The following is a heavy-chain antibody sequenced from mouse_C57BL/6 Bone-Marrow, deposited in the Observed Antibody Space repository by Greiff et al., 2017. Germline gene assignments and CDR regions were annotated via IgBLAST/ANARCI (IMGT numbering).Heavy chain of an antibody. CDR2: ISSGGDYI. J-gene: IGHJ3*01. D-gene: IGHD2-3*01. Sequence: EVQGVESGEGLVKPGGSLKLSCAASGFTFSSYAMSWVRQTPEKRLEWVAYISSGGDYIYYADTVKGRFTISRDNARNTLYLQMSSLKSEDTAMYYGTRGGYYWFAYWGQGTLVTVSA. V-gene: IGHV5-9-1*02. CDR3: TRGGYYWFAY. CDR1: GFTFSSYA.